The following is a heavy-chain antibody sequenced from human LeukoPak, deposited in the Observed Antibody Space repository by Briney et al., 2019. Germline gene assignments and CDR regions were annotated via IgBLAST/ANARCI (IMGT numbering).Heavy chain of an antibody. V-gene: IGHV3-30*04. CDR1: GFTFSSYA. D-gene: IGHD6-13*01. Sequence: GGSLRLSCAASGFTFSSYAMHWVRQAPGKGLEWVAVISYDGSNKYYADSVKGRFTISRDNSKNTLYLQMNSLRAEDTAVYYCARDTAAAGRLDYWGQGTLVTVSS. CDR3: ARDTAAAGRLDY. J-gene: IGHJ4*02. CDR2: ISYDGSNK.